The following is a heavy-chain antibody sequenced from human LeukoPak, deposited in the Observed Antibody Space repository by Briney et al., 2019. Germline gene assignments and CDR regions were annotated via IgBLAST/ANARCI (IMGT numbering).Heavy chain of an antibody. D-gene: IGHD1-26*01. Sequence: PGGSLRLSCAASGFTVSSNYMSWVRQAPGKGLEWVSVIYSGDSTYYADSVKGRFTISRDNSKNTLYLQMNSLRAEDTAVYYCARVVGAMTFDYWGQGTLVTVSS. CDR2: IYSGDST. CDR1: GFTVSSNY. V-gene: IGHV3-66*01. CDR3: ARVVGAMTFDY. J-gene: IGHJ4*02.